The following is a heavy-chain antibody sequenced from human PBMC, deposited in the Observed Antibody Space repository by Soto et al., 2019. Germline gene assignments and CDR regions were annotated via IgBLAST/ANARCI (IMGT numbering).Heavy chain of an antibody. J-gene: IGHJ5*02. Sequence: QVQLQESGPGLVKPSQTLSLTCTVSGGSISSGGYYWSWIRQHPGKGLEWIGYIYYSGSTYYNPSLKSRVTISVDTSKNQFSLKLSSVTAADTAVYYCARGVLEWSAEYNWFDPWGQGTLVTVSS. CDR1: GGSISSGGYY. V-gene: IGHV4-31*03. CDR2: IYYSGST. CDR3: ARGVLEWSAEYNWFDP. D-gene: IGHD3-3*01.